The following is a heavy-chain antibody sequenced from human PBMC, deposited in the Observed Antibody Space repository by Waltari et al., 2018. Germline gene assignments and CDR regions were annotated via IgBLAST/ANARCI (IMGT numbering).Heavy chain of an antibody. CDR1: GFTFSSYA. CDR2: ISGSGGST. J-gene: IGHJ6*03. CDR3: AKGPALANRYYYYMDV. D-gene: IGHD1-26*01. V-gene: IGHV3-23*01. Sequence: EVQLLESGVGLVQPGGSLMPSCAASGFTFSSYAMAGVRQAPGKGRGWVSAISGSGGSTYYADSVKGRFTISRDNSKNTLYLQMNSLRAEDTAVYYCAKGPALANRYYYYMDVWGKGTTVTVSS.